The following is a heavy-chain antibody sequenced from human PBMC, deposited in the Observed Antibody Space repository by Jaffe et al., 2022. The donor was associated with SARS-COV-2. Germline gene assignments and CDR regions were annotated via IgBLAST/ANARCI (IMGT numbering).Heavy chain of an antibody. V-gene: IGHV3-30-3*01. D-gene: IGHD4-17*01. CDR1: GFTFSSYA. CDR2: ISYDGSNK. Sequence: QVQLVESGGGVVQPGRSLRLSCAASGFTFSSYAMHWVRQAPGKGLEWVAVISYDGSNKYYADSVKGRFTISRDNSKNTLYLQMNSLRAEDTAVYYCARDRGGPNGDHYYYYGMDVWGQGTTVTVSS. J-gene: IGHJ6*02. CDR3: ARDRGGPNGDHYYYYGMDV.